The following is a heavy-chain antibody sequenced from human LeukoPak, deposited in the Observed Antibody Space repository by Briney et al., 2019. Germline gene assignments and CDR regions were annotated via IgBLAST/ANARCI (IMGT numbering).Heavy chain of an antibody. Sequence: SETLSLTCTVSGGSISSHYWSWIRQTPGKGLEWIGEGDDRGGTKFNPSLRGRVSILADTSKNQFSLNLASVTAADTAVYYCAKNGQTGFSFDPWGQGTLVTVS. D-gene: IGHD1-14*01. V-gene: IGHV4-34*01. CDR1: GGSISSHY. J-gene: IGHJ5*02. CDR2: GDDRGGT. CDR3: AKNGQTGFSFDP.